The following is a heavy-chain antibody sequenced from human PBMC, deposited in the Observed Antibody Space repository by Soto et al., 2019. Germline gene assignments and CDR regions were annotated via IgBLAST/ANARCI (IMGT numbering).Heavy chain of an antibody. D-gene: IGHD2-21*02. Sequence: QITLKESGPTLVKPTQTLTLTCTFSGLSLSTTGVGVGWIRQPPGKSLEWLALIYWVDDKRYSPSLKSKLTLTDDTSKNQVVITMTNMDPVDTATYYCVQSRCGGDCLQSYSSHSYYGLDVWGQGTTVTVSS. CDR2: IYWVDDK. CDR3: VQSRCGGDCLQSYSSHSYYGLDV. CDR1: GLSLSTTGVG. J-gene: IGHJ6*02. V-gene: IGHV2-5*02.